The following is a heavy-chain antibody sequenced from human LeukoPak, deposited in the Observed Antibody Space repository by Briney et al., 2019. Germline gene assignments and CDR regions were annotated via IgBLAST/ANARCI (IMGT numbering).Heavy chain of an antibody. CDR3: AKVLGVAAKYYFDF. CDR2: MSGSDGST. J-gene: IGHJ4*02. D-gene: IGHD2-15*01. Sequence: GGSLRLSCTTSGFTFDDYAMSWVRQAPGKGLEWVSVMSGSDGSTYYADPVKGRFTISRGNSKNTLYLQMNSLRAEDTAVYYCAKVLGVAAKYYFDFWGQGTLVTVSS. CDR1: GFTFDDYA. V-gene: IGHV3-23*01.